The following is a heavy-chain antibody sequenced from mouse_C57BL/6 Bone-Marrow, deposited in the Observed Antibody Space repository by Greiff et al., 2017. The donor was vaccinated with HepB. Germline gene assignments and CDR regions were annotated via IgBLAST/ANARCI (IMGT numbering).Heavy chain of an antibody. J-gene: IGHJ4*01. Sequence: EVKLMESGGGLVKPGGSLKLSCAASGFTFSSYAMSWVRQTPEKRLEWVATISDGGSYTYYPDNVKGRFTISRDNAKNNLYLQMSHLKSEDTAMYYCVREGSAYIRGALDYWGQETSVTVSS. V-gene: IGHV5-4*01. CDR1: GFTFSSYA. CDR2: ISDGGSYT. CDR3: VREGSAYIRGALDY. D-gene: IGHD6-5*01.